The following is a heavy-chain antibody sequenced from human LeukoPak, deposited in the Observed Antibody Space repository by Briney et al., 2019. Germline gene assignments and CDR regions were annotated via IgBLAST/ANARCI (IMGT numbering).Heavy chain of an antibody. J-gene: IGHJ4*02. Sequence: GGSLRLPCAASGFTFSSYSMNWVRQAPGKGLEWVSSISSSSSYIYYADSVKGRFTISRDNAKNSLYLQMNSLRAEDTAVYYCARECYGDYGVDYWGQGTLVTVSS. V-gene: IGHV3-21*01. D-gene: IGHD4-17*01. CDR2: ISSSSSYI. CDR3: ARECYGDYGVDY. CDR1: GFTFSSYS.